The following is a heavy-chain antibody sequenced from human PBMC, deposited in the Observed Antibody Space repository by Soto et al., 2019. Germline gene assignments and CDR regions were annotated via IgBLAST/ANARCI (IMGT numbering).Heavy chain of an antibody. D-gene: IGHD5-12*01. Sequence: SETLSLTCTVSGGSISSSSYYWGWIRQPPGKGLEWIGSIYYSGSTYYNPSLKSRVTISVDTSKNQFSLKLSSVTAADTAVYYCARHGVGENSGYVNYWGQGTLVTVSS. V-gene: IGHV4-39*01. CDR2: IYYSGST. J-gene: IGHJ4*02. CDR3: ARHGVGENSGYVNY. CDR1: GGSISSSSYY.